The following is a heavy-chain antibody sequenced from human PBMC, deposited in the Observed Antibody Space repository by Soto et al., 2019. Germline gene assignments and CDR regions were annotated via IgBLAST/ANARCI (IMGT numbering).Heavy chain of an antibody. CDR3: ARGEGSWYAPLGYGMDV. Sequence: PSETLSLTCTVPCGSISSYYWSWIRQPAGKGLEWIGRIYTSGSTNYNPSLKSRVTMSVDTSKNQFSLKLSSVTAADTAVYYCARGEGSWYAPLGYGMDVWGQGTTVTVSS. CDR2: IYTSGST. J-gene: IGHJ6*02. CDR1: CGSISSYY. D-gene: IGHD6-13*01. V-gene: IGHV4-4*07.